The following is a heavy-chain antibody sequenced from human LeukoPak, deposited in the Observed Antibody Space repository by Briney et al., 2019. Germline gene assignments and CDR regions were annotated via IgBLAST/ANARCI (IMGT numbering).Heavy chain of an antibody. V-gene: IGHV4-30-4*01. CDR2: IYYSGST. D-gene: IGHD3-10*01. J-gene: IGHJ4*02. CDR3: ARVMVYGSGSSYYFDY. Sequence: SETLSLTCTVSGGSISSGDYYWSWIRQPPGKGLEWIEYIYYSGSTYYNPSLKSRVTISVDTSKNQFSLKLSSVTAADTAVYYCARVMVYGSGSSYYFDYWGQGTLVTVSS. CDR1: GGSISSGDYY.